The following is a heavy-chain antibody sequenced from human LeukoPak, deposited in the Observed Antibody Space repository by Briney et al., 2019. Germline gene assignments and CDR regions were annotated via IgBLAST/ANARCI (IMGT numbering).Heavy chain of an antibody. Sequence: PGGSLRLSCAASGFTFSTYGMHWVRQAPGKGLEWVAVILYDGSNKYYADSVKGRFTMSRDNAKNSLYLQMNSLRAEDTAVYYCAREEYSGSYYFDYWGQGTLVTVSS. CDR3: AREEYSGSYYFDY. J-gene: IGHJ4*02. V-gene: IGHV3-33*05. CDR2: ILYDGSNK. CDR1: GFTFSTYG. D-gene: IGHD1-26*01.